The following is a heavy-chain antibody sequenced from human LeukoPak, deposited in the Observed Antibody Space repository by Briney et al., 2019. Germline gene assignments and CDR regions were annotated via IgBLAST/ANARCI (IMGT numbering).Heavy chain of an antibody. CDR1: GFTFSSYA. J-gene: IGHJ4*02. CDR2: ISYDGSNK. Sequence: GGSLRLSCAASGFTFSSYAMHWVRQAPGKGLEWVAVISYDGSNKYYADSVKGRFTISRDNSKNTLYLQMNSLRAEDTAVYYCARERYYDILTGYYNGGFDYWGQGTLVTVSS. V-gene: IGHV3-30*04. D-gene: IGHD3-9*01. CDR3: ARERYYDILTGYYNGGFDY.